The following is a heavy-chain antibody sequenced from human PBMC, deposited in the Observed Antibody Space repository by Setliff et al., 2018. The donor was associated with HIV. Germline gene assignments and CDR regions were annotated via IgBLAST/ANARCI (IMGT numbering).Heavy chain of an antibody. V-gene: IGHV3-74*03. Sequence: PGGSLRLSCAASGFTFSGYWMHWVRQSPGRGLLGVAHIKGDGSITKYADSVKGRFTISRDNAKNTLYLQMNSLRAEDTAVYYCARGYSYVGFDLWGRGTLVTVSS. CDR3: ARGYSYVGFDL. J-gene: IGHJ2*01. D-gene: IGHD4-4*01. CDR2: IKGDGSIT. CDR1: GFTFSGYW.